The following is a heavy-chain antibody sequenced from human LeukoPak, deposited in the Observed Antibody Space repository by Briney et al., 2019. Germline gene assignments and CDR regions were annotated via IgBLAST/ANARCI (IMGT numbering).Heavy chain of an antibody. D-gene: IGHD3-16*01. CDR1: SDSLSGYY. CDR2: IYYSGTT. V-gene: IGHV4-59*01. CDR3: ARDGGIPYYFDF. Sequence: SETLSLTCTVSSDSLSGYYWSWIRQPPGKGPEWIGNIYYSGTTNYNPSLKSRVTISVDTSKNQFSLKLTSVTAADTAVYYCARDGGIPYYFDFWGQGTLVTVSS. J-gene: IGHJ4*02.